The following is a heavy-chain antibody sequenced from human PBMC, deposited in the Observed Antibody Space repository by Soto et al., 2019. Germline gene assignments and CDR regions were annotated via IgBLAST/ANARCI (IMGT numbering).Heavy chain of an antibody. J-gene: IGHJ6*02. D-gene: IGHD2-2*01. CDR3: ARDNGVVVTGIYFYYGMDV. V-gene: IGHV3-48*03. CDR2: INSFGTTI. Sequence: HPGGSLRLSCAASGFTISSYDMKWVRQAPGKGLEWVSYINSFGTTICYADSVKGRFTISRDNAKNSLYLQMNSLRAEDTAAYYCARDNGVVVTGIYFYYGMDVWGQGTTVTVSS. CDR1: GFTISSYD.